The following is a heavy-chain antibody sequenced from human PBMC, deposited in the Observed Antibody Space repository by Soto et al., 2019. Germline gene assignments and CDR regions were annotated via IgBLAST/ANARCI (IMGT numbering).Heavy chain of an antibody. V-gene: IGHV3-23*01. D-gene: IGHD1-26*01. CDR3: VTPGSSTQIDF. CDR1: GFTFTSYL. J-gene: IGHJ4*02. Sequence: SLRLSCAASGFTFTSYLMTWVRQAPGKGLEWVSGISGSGLATYYTDSVKGRFTISRDNSKNTLYLQMNSLRVEDTALYYCVTPGSSTQIDFWGQGTLVTVSS. CDR2: ISGSGLAT.